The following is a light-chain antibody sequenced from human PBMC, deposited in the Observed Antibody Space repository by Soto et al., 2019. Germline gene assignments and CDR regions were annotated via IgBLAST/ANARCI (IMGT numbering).Light chain of an antibody. Sequence: DIQMTQSPSILSASVGDRVTISCRASQSIRSWLAWYQQKPGKAPNLLIYKASNLKSGVPSRFSGSGSGTEFTLTIRSLQPDDFATYYCQQYDSSSYSFGQGTKLENK. CDR3: QQYDSSSYS. J-gene: IGKJ2*03. CDR1: QSIRSW. V-gene: IGKV1-5*03. CDR2: KAS.